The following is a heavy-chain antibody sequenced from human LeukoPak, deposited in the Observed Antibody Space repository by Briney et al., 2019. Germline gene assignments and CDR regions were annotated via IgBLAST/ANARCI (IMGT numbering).Heavy chain of an antibody. CDR1: GYTFTGYY. D-gene: IGHD3-22*01. J-gene: IGHJ5*02. V-gene: IGHV1-2*02. CDR3: ARDNYYYDSSGYYYNWFDP. CDR2: INPNSGGT. Sequence: GASVKVSCKASGYTFTGYYMHWVRQAPGQGLVWMGWINPNSGGTNYAQKLQGRVTMTRDTSISTAYMELSRLRSDDTAVYYCARDNYYYDSSGYYYNWFDPWGQGTLVTVSS.